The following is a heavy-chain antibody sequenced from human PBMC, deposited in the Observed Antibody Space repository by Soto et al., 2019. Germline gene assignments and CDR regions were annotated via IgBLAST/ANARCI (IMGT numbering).Heavy chain of an antibody. Sequence: GGSLRLSCAASGFTFSNAWMNWVRQAPGKGLEWVGCIKSKTDGGTTDYAAPVKGRFTISRDDSKNTLYLQMNSLKTEDTAVYYCTTRGYSYGYGSYYYYGMDVWGQGTTVTVSS. CDR2: IKSKTDGGTT. CDR1: GFTFSNAW. D-gene: IGHD5-18*01. V-gene: IGHV3-15*07. J-gene: IGHJ6*02. CDR3: TTRGYSYGYGSYYYYGMDV.